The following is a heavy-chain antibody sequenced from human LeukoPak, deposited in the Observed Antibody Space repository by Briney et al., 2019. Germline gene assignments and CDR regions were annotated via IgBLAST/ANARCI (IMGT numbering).Heavy chain of an antibody. CDR2: ISSNGGST. CDR3: ARGSPVTTADY. J-gene: IGHJ4*02. D-gene: IGHD4-17*01. CDR1: GFTFSSYA. V-gene: IGHV3-64*01. Sequence: GGSLRLSCAASGFTFSSYAMHWVRQAPGKGLEYVSAISSNGGSTYYANSVKGRFTISRDNSKNTLYLQMGSLRADDMAVYYCARGSPVTTADYWGQGTLVTVSS.